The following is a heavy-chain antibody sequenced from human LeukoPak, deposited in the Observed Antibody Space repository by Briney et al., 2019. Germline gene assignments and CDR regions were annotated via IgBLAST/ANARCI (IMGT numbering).Heavy chain of an antibody. J-gene: IGHJ4*02. V-gene: IGHV1-46*01. CDR3: AMGTAAGNFDS. D-gene: IGHD6-13*01. CDR2: INPSGGST. CDR1: GGTFSSYA. Sequence: ASVKVSCKASGGTFSSYAISWVRQAPGQGLEWMGIINPSGGSTRYAQKFQGRVTMTRDTSTSTVYMELSSLRSEDTAVYYCAMGTAAGNFDSWGQGTLVTVSS.